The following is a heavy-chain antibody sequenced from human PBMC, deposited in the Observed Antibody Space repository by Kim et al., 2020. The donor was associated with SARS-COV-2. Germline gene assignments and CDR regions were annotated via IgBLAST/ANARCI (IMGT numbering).Heavy chain of an antibody. V-gene: IGHV1-18*01. J-gene: IGHJ4*02. Sequence: LQGRVTMTTDTSTSTAYMELRSLRSDDTAVYYCAREPRYYYGSGATYFDYWGQGTLVTVSS. D-gene: IGHD3-10*01. CDR3: AREPRYYYGSGATYFDY.